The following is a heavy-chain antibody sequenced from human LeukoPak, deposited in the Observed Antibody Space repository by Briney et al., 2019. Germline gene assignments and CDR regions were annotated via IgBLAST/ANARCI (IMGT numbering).Heavy chain of an antibody. CDR3: AKDMCSSTGCLDALDI. CDR2: IRYDGSNK. Sequence: GGSLRLSCAASGFTFSSYGMHWVRQAPGKGLEWVAFIRYDGSNKYYADSVKGRFTISRDNSKNTLYLQMNSLRPDDTAVYYCAKDMCSSTGCLDALDIWGQGTMVTVPS. CDR1: GFTFSSYG. J-gene: IGHJ3*02. D-gene: IGHD2-2*01. V-gene: IGHV3-30*02.